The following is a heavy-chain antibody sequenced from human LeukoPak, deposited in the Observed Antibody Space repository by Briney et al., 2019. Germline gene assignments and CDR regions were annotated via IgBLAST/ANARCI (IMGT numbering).Heavy chain of an antibody. CDR1: GFTFSSYE. D-gene: IGHD4-23*01. V-gene: IGHV3-48*03. CDR3: ARQVTGRFDY. J-gene: IGHJ4*02. Sequence: PGGSLRLSCAASGFTFSSYEMNWVRQAPGKGLEWVSYISSSGKTIYYADSVKGRFTISRDNAKSSLYLQMNSLRAEDTAVYYCARQVTGRFDYWGQGTLVTVSS. CDR2: ISSSGKTI.